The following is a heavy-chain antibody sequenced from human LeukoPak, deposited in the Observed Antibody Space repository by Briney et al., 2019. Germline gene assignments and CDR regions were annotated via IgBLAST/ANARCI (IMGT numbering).Heavy chain of an antibody. J-gene: IGHJ4*02. CDR1: GFTFSTYA. CDR3: ARTEYYESGTFDY. CDR2: ISYDGSNK. D-gene: IGHD3-22*01. Sequence: GRSLRLSCAASGFTFSTYAMHWVRQAPGKGLEWVAVISYDGSNKYYADSVKGRFTISRDNSENTLYLQMNSLRAEDTAVYYCARTEYYESGTFDYWGQGTLVTVSS. V-gene: IGHV3-30-3*01.